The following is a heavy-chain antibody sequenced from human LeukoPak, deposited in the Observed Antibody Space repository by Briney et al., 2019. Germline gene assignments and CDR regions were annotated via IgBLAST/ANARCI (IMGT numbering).Heavy chain of an antibody. CDR3: ARDRRIPSLRFDP. CDR2: IYYSGST. CDR1: GGSISSGGYY. J-gene: IGHJ5*02. D-gene: IGHD2/OR15-2a*01. V-gene: IGHV4-31*03. Sequence: SETLSLTCTDSGGSISSGGYYWSWIRQHPGKGLEWIGYIYYSGSTYYNPSLRSRVTISVDTSKNQFSLKLSSVTAADTAVYYCARDRRIPSLRFDPWGQGTLVTVSS.